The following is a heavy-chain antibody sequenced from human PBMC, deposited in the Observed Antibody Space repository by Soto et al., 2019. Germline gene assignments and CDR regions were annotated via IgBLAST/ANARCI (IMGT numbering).Heavy chain of an antibody. Sequence: GALRLSCAASGFTFSVSAMHWVREACVKGLDWVGRIRSKANSYATAYAASVKGRFTISRDDSKNTAYLQMNSLKTEDTAVYYCTRHERFLEWLLRYWGQGTLVTVSS. D-gene: IGHD3-3*01. J-gene: IGHJ4*02. CDR2: IRSKANSYAT. V-gene: IGHV3-73*01. CDR1: GFTFSVSA. CDR3: TRHERFLEWLLRY.